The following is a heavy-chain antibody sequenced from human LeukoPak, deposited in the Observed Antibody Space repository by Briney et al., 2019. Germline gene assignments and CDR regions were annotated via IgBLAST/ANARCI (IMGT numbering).Heavy chain of an antibody. CDR1: GFSFSSYA. CDR2: ISNSATVT. V-gene: IGHV3-48*02. J-gene: IGHJ6*03. CDR3: ARNGTSYHYMDV. Sequence: PGGSLRLSCAATGFSFSSYAMNWVRQTPGKGLEWVSFISNSATVTYYADSVKGRFAISRGNAKNSLYLQMNSLRDEDTSVYFCARNGTSYHYMDVWGKGTTVTVSS. D-gene: IGHD4-23*01.